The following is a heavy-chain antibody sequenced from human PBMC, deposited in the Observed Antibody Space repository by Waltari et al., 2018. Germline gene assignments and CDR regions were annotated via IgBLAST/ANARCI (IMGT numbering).Heavy chain of an antibody. CDR1: GGSISSGIYY. D-gene: IGHD3-16*01. J-gene: IGHJ4*02. CDR2: IQTSGST. V-gene: IGHV4-61*02. CDR3: VRPERGSYYYFDS. Sequence: QVQLQESGPGLVKPSQTLSLTCTVSGGSISSGIYYWSWIRQPAGKGLEWLGRIQTSGSTHYNPSLKGRVTISVETSKRHFSLRLTSVTVADTAVYYCVRPERGSYYYFDSWGQGTLVIVSS.